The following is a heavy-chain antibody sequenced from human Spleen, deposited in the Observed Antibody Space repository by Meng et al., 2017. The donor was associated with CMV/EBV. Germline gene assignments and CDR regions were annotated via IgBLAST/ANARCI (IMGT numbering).Heavy chain of an antibody. V-gene: IGHV4-34*01. CDR1: GGSFSGYY. Sequence: LRLSCAVYGGSFSGYYWSWIRQPPGKGLEWIGEINHSGSTNYNPSLKSRVTISVDTSKNQFSLKLSSVTAADMAVYYCARGRGVVPAATATGRRFDPWGQGTLVTVSS. CDR2: INHSGST. D-gene: IGHD2-2*01. CDR3: ARGRGVVPAATATGRRFDP. J-gene: IGHJ5*02.